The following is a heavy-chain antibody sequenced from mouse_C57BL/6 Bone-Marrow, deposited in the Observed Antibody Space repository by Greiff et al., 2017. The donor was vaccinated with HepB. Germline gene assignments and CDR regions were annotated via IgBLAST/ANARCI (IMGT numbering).Heavy chain of an antibody. D-gene: IGHD4-1*01. CDR1: GYTFTDYN. J-gene: IGHJ3*01. CDR3: ARSNWAWFAY. CDR2: INPNNGGT. V-gene: IGHV1-18*01. Sequence: EVQLQESGAELVKPGASVKIPCKASGYTFTDYNMDWVKQSHGKSLEWIGDINPNNGGTIYNQKFKGKATLTVDKSSSTAYMELRSLTSEDTAVYYCARSNWAWFAYWGQGTLVTVSA.